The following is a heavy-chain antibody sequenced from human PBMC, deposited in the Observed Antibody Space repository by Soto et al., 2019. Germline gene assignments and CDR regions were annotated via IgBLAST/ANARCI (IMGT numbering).Heavy chain of an antibody. D-gene: IGHD3-16*01. J-gene: IGHJ4*02. CDR3: SGATGDDYVGGSYGY. Sequence: QVQLVQSGAEVKKPGASVKVSCKASGYTFTSYGISWVRQAPGQGLEWMGWISAYNGNTNYAQKLQGRITMTTDTYTSTAHMELRGLRPDGTAVYYCSGATGDDYVGGSYGYCGQGALVTVCS. CDR2: ISAYNGNT. V-gene: IGHV1-18*01. CDR1: GYTFTSYG.